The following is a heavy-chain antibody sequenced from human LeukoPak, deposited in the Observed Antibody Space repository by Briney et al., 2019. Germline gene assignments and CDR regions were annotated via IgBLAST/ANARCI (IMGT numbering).Heavy chain of an antibody. J-gene: IGHJ3*02. Sequence: SVKVSCKASGFTFTSSVVQRVRQARGQRLEWIGWIVVGSGNTNYAQKFQERVTITRDMSTSTAYMELSSLRSEDTAVYYCAATTMNVAASGAFDIWGQGTMVTVSS. D-gene: IGHD3-10*01. CDR1: GFTFTSSV. V-gene: IGHV1-58*01. CDR3: AATTMNVAASGAFDI. CDR2: IVVGSGNT.